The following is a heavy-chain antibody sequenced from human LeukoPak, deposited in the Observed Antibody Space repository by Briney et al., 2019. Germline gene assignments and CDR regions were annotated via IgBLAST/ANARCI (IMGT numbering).Heavy chain of an antibody. V-gene: IGHV3-9*01. CDR2: ISWNSGSI. Sequence: GGSLRLSCAASGFTFDDYAMHWVRQAPGKGLEWVSGISWNSGSIGYADSVKDRFTISRDNAKNSLYLQMNSLRAEDTALYYCAKESGSSWYSWGQGTLVTVSS. J-gene: IGHJ4*02. CDR3: AKESGSSWYS. CDR1: GFTFDDYA. D-gene: IGHD6-13*01.